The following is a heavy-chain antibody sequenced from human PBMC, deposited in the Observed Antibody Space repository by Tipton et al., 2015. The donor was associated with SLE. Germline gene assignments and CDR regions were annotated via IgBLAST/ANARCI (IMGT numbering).Heavy chain of an antibody. CDR3: ARFRDEYYYYAMDV. Sequence: TLSLTCTVSGASIYSGSYFWSWIRQPAGKGLEWIGRIHSTGSTNYNSSLESRVSMSIDTSKNLFSLKLTSVTAADTAVYYCARFRDEYYYYAMDVWGQGTTVTVSS. J-gene: IGHJ6*02. V-gene: IGHV4-61*02. CDR1: GASIYSGSYF. CDR2: IHSTGST.